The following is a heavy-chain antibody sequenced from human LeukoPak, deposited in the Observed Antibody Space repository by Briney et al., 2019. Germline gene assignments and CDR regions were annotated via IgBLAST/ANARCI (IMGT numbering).Heavy chain of an antibody. D-gene: IGHD4-17*01. J-gene: IGHJ4*02. CDR1: GYSFTNYW. V-gene: IGHV5-51*01. CDR2: IHSADSNT. Sequence: GESLKISCKDSGYSFTNYWISWVRQMPGKGLEWIGIIHSADSNTKYSPSFQGQVTISADKSISTAYLQWSGLKASDTAMYYCAGARHGDYRWDYWGQGTLVTVSS. CDR3: AGARHGDYRWDY.